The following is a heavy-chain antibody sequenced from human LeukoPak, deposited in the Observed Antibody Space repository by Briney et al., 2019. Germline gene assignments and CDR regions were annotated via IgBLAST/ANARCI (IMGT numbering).Heavy chain of an antibody. CDR2: INHSGST. CDR3: ARGLNVGYCSGGSCYSDY. CDR1: GGSFSGYY. V-gene: IGHV4-34*01. D-gene: IGHD2-15*01. J-gene: IGHJ4*02. Sequence: SETLSLTCAVYGGSFSGYYWSWIRQPPGKGLEWIGEINHSGSTNYNPSLKSRVTISVDTSKNQFSLKLSSVTAADTAVYYCARGLNVGYCSGGSCYSDYWGQGTLVTVSS.